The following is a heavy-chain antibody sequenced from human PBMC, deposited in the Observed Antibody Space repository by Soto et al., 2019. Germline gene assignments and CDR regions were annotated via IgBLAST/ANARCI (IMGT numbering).Heavy chain of an antibody. D-gene: IGHD6-13*01. V-gene: IGHV3-30*04. J-gene: IGHJ5*02. CDR2: ISYEGSNK. CDR3: ARDRRGYSTSA. CDR1: GFIFNTYA. Sequence: QPGGSLRLSCAASGFIFNTYAMHWVRQAPGKGLEWVAIISYEGSNKYYADSVKGRFTISRDNSRNTLSLQMNSLRPDDTAIYYCARDRRGYSTSAWGQGTLVTVSS.